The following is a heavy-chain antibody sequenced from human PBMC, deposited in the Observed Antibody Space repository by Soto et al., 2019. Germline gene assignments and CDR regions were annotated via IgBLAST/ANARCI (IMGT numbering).Heavy chain of an antibody. V-gene: IGHV1-2*04. CDR2: INPNSGGT. Sequence: ASVKVSCKASGYTFTGYYMHWVRQAPGQGLEWMGWINPNSGGTNYAQKFQGWVTMTRDTSISTAYMELSRLRSDDTAVYYCARNSYDILTGYYYYGMGVWGQGTTVTVS. CDR1: GYTFTGYY. J-gene: IGHJ6*02. CDR3: ARNSYDILTGYYYYGMGV. D-gene: IGHD3-9*01.